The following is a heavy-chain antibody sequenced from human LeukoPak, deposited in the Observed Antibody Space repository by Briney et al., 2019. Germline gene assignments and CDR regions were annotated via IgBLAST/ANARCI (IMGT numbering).Heavy chain of an antibody. CDR1: GFTVSSNY. CDR2: IYSGGST. Sequence: GGSLRLSCTASGFTVSSNYMSWVRQAPGKGLEWVSVIYSGGSTYYADSVKGRFTISRDNSKATLYLQMNSLRAEDTAVYYCARGWPDYYYDSSGYSYWFDPWGQGTMVTVSS. CDR3: ARGWPDYYYDSSGYSYWFDP. D-gene: IGHD3-22*01. V-gene: IGHV3-53*01. J-gene: IGHJ5*02.